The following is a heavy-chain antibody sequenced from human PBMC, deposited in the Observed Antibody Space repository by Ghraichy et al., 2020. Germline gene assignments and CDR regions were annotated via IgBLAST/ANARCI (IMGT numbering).Heavy chain of an antibody. CDR2: IYTTGST. J-gene: IGHJ4*02. CDR1: GGSVSGYY. D-gene: IGHD5-24*01. Sequence: SQTLSLTCTVSGGSVSGYYWTWVRQPPEKGLEWMGYIYTTGSTYYNPSLKGRASMSVDTSKNQFSLTLRSLTAADPAIYYCARQRDSNNDFVLDHWGQGAPVTVSS. V-gene: IGHV4-4*09. CDR3: ARQRDSNNDFVLDH.